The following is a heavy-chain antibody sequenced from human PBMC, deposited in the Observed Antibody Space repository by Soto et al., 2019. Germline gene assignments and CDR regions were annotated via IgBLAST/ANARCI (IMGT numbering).Heavy chain of an antibody. J-gene: IGHJ4*02. V-gene: IGHV4-59*01. D-gene: IGHD2-15*01. Sequence: SETLSLTCTVSGGSISSYYWSWIRQPPGKGLEWIGYIYYSGSTNYNPSLKSRVTISVDTSKNQFSLKLSSVTAADTAVYYCAGAWGGGGFFSGGSCHGRYFDYWGQGTLVTVSS. CDR3: AGAWGGGGFFSGGSCHGRYFDY. CDR2: IYYSGST. CDR1: GGSISSYY.